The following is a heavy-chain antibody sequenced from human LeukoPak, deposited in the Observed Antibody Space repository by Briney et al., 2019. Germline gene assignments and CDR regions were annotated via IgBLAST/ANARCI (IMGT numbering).Heavy chain of an antibody. CDR1: GSTFSNSA. V-gene: IGHV3-23*01. CDR2: LSGSGITT. Sequence: PGGSLRLSCAASGSTFSNSAMSWVRQAPGKGLEWVSTLSGSGITTYYADPVKGRFTISRDNSKNTLYLQMNSLRAEDTAVYYCAKGIYSSGWSYFDYWGHGTLVTVSS. J-gene: IGHJ4*01. CDR3: AKGIYSSGWSYFDY. D-gene: IGHD6-19*01.